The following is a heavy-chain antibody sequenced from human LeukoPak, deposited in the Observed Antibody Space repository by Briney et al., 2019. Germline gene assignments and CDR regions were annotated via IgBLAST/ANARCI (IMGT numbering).Heavy chain of an antibody. CDR2: ISSSGDII. D-gene: IGHD3-10*01. CDR3: AKDLAYGSGSYSPYYFDY. V-gene: IGHV3-11*01. J-gene: IGHJ4*02. Sequence: GGSLRLSCAASGFTFSDYYMSWIRQAPGKGLEWVSLISSSGDIIYYADSMEGRFTISRDNAKNSLYLQMNSLRAEDTAVYYCAKDLAYGSGSYSPYYFDYWGQGTLVTVSS. CDR1: GFTFSDYY.